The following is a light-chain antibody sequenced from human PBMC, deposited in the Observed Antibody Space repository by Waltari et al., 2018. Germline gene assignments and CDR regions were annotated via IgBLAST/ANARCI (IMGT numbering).Light chain of an antibody. CDR3: QQYQDYPWT. V-gene: IGKV1-5*03. Sequence: DIQMTQSPSIMSASVGDRVTITCRASQSIGGWLAWYQQKPGKAPNLRIYVRSILQNVVPSRLSGSGSGTEFTLTISSIQPDDFATYYCQQYQDYPWTFGQGTRVDI. CDR1: QSIGGW. J-gene: IGKJ1*01. CDR2: VRS.